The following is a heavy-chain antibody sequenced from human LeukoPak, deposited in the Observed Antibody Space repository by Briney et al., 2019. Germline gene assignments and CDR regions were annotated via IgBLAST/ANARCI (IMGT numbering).Heavy chain of an antibody. D-gene: IGHD6-6*01. CDR3: ARAGSSSPRSGGYYYYYMDV. Sequence: GESLKISCAASGFTFSSYWMSWVRQAPGKGLEWVANIKQDGSEKYYVDSVKGRFTISRDNAKNSLYLQMNSLRAEDTAVYYCARAGSSSPRSGGYYYYYMDVWGKGTTVTVSS. V-gene: IGHV3-7*01. J-gene: IGHJ6*03. CDR1: GFTFSSYW. CDR2: IKQDGSEK.